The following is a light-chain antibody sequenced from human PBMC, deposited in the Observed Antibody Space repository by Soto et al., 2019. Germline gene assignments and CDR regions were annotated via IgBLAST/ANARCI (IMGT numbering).Light chain of an antibody. CDR3: QHRTHLST. J-gene: IGKJ2*01. Sequence: EIVLTQSPATLSLSPGERVTLSCRASQSVSSYLAWYQHKPGQAPRLLIYDASNRATGIPTRFSGSGSGTDFTLTISSLEPEDFAVYYCQHRTHLSTFGQGTKLEIK. CDR1: QSVSSY. CDR2: DAS. V-gene: IGKV3-11*01.